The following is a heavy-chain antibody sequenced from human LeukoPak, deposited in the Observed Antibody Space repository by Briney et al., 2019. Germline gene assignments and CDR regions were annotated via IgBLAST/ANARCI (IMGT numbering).Heavy chain of an antibody. CDR1: GFTLSPYW. CDR2: INSDGSST. CDR3: TRARCSRTSCNTESDY. D-gene: IGHD2-2*01. Sequence: GGSLRLSCAASGFTLSPYWMHWVRQAPGRGLVWVSRINSDGSSTTYADSVKGRFTISRDNTKNTLYLQMNILRAEDTAVYYCTRARCSRTSCNTESDYWGQGTLVTVSS. J-gene: IGHJ4*02. V-gene: IGHV3-74*01.